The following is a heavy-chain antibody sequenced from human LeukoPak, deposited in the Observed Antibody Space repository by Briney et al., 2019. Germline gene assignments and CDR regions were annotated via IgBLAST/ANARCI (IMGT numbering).Heavy chain of an antibody. D-gene: IGHD1-26*01. CDR2: IYTSGST. CDR1: GGSICSGSYY. Sequence: KSSETLSLTCTVSGGSICSGSYYWSWIRQPAGKGLEWIGRIYTSGSTNYNPSLKSRVTISVDTSKNQFSLKLSSMTAADTAVYYCARLGGASFDYWGQGTLITVSS. J-gene: IGHJ4*02. V-gene: IGHV4-61*02. CDR3: ARLGGASFDY.